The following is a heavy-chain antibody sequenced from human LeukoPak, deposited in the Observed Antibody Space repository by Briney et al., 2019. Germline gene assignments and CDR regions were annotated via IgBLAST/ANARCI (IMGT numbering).Heavy chain of an antibody. CDR1: GFTFSSYA. V-gene: IGHV3-23*01. J-gene: IGHJ4*02. D-gene: IGHD3-9*01. CDR3: GERRSHVLRYFDWLLDY. CDR2: ISGIGGST. Sequence: PGGSLRLSCAASGFTFSSYAMSWVRQAPGKGLEWVSAISGIGGSTYYADSVEGRFTISRDNSKNTLYLQMNSLRAEDMAVYYCGERRSHVLRYFDWLLDYWGQGTLVTVFS.